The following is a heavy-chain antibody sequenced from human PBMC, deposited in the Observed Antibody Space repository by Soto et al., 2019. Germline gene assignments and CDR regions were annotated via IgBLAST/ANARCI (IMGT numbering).Heavy chain of an antibody. Sequence: EVHLLESGGGLVQPGGSLRLSCAASGFTFSSYAMSWVRQAPGKGLEWVSAISGSGGSTYYADSVKGRFTISRDNSKNTLYLQMNSLRAEDTAVYYCAKDLSRRLAVAEFDYWGQGTLVTVSS. CDR3: AKDLSRRLAVAEFDY. CDR1: GFTFSSYA. J-gene: IGHJ4*02. CDR2: ISGSGGST. D-gene: IGHD6-19*01. V-gene: IGHV3-23*01.